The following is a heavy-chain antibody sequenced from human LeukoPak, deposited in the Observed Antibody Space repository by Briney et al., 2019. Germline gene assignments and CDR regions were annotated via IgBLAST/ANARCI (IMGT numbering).Heavy chain of an antibody. D-gene: IGHD3-3*02. CDR3: ARDRLGPSFSVSPFDL. J-gene: IGHJ4*02. CDR2: INYNGAIT. CDR1: GFIFSNFG. Sequence: GESLRLSCTASGFIFSNFGVNWVRQAPGKGLEWLCAINYNGAITDYADSVKGRFTISRDNAKNSLYLRMDSLRAEDTALYYCARDRLGPSFSVSPFDLWGQGTRSPSPQ. V-gene: IGHV3-20*04.